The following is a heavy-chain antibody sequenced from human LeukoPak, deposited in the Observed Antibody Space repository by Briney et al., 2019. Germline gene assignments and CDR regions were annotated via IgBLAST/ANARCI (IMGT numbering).Heavy chain of an antibody. CDR1: GFTSSSYW. Sequence: QAGGSLRLSCAASGFTSSSYWMHWVRQVPGKGLVWVSRIDGNGNNKNYADSVKGRFSISRDNAKSTLYLQMNSLRAEDTAVYYCARGPGSSGGAYVGDYWGHGTLVTVSS. J-gene: IGHJ4*01. D-gene: IGHD3-22*01. CDR2: IDGNGNNK. CDR3: ARGPGSSGGAYVGDY. V-gene: IGHV3-74*01.